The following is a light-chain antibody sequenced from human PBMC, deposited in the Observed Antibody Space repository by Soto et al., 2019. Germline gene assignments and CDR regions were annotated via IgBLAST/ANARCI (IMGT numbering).Light chain of an antibody. CDR3: SSYTSSSTLV. J-gene: IGLJ2*01. Sequence: QSALTQPASVSGSPGRSITISCTGTSSDVGGYNYVSWYQQHPGKAPKLMIYEVSNRPSGVSNRFSGSKSGNTASLTISGLQAEDEADYYCSSYTSSSTLVFGGGTQLTVL. V-gene: IGLV2-14*01. CDR2: EVS. CDR1: SSDVGGYNY.